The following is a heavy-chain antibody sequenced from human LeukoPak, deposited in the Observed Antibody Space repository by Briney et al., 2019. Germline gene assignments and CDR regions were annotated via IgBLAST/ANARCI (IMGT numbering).Heavy chain of an antibody. CDR3: TTVPWFGDLYAAGY. V-gene: IGHV3-15*01. CDR2: IYSKTDGGPT. Sequence: GGSLRLSCAASGFTFDNAWFNWVRQAQGKGLEWVGRIYSKTDGGPTDYATPVTGRFSISRDDSKNTLYLQMNSLKTDDTAVYYCTTVPWFGDLYAAGYWGQGTLVTVSS. CDR1: GFTFDNAW. D-gene: IGHD3-10*01. J-gene: IGHJ4*02.